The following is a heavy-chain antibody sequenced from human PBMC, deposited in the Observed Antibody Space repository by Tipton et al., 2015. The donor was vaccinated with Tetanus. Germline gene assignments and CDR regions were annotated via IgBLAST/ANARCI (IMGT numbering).Heavy chain of an antibody. CDR2: SWYDGTDT. V-gene: IGHV3-33*01. D-gene: IGHD1-26*01. Sequence: CAASGFIFSSYGIHWVRQAPGKGLEWVAVSWYDGTDTYYADAVKGRFTISRDNSKNTLYLQMNSLRAEDTAVYYCARDQARGARGWNYFDYWGQGSLVTVSS. J-gene: IGHJ4*02. CDR3: ARDQARGARGWNYFDY. CDR1: GFIFSSYG.